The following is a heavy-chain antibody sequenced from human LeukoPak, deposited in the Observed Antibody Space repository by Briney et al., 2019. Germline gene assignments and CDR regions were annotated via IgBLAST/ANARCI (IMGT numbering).Heavy chain of an antibody. CDR2: IYYSGST. V-gene: IGHV4-39*01. Sequence: SETLSLTCTVSGGSVSSSTYYWGWIRQPPGKGLEWIGSIYYSGSTYYNPSLKSRLTISMDTSKNQLSLKLSSVTAADTAVYYCSTTTRGWYGVGDYWGQGTLVTVSS. J-gene: IGHJ4*02. CDR3: STTTRGWYGVGDY. CDR1: GGSVSSSTYY. D-gene: IGHD6-19*01.